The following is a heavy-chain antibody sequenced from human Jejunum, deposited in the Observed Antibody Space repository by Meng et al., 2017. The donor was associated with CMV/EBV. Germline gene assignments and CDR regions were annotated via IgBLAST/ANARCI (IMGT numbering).Heavy chain of an antibody. Sequence: YTFNVFYMHWVRQAPGQGLEWMGWVNANSGDTNYAQKFQGRVAMTRDPSISTAYIELSGLKSDDTAVYYCARDGVLCGDTTCRGFYSWGQGTLVTVSS. CDR3: ARDGVLCGDTTCRGFYS. CDR1: YTFNVFY. V-gene: IGHV1-2*02. CDR2: VNANSGDT. D-gene: IGHD2-21*01. J-gene: IGHJ5*02.